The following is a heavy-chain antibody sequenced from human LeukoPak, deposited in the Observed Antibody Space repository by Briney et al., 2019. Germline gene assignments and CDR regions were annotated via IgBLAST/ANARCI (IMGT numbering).Heavy chain of an antibody. D-gene: IGHD3-22*01. J-gene: IGHJ5*02. CDR2: ISAGGDST. CDR1: GFTFSSYG. V-gene: IGHV3-23*01. Sequence: GGSLRLSCAASGFTFSSYGMSWVRQAPGKGLEWVSAISAGGDSTYYADSVKGRFTISRDNSKNTLNLQMNSLRAEDTAVYYCARDLGQYYDTSDNWFDPWGQGTLVTVSS. CDR3: ARDLGQYYDTSDNWFDP.